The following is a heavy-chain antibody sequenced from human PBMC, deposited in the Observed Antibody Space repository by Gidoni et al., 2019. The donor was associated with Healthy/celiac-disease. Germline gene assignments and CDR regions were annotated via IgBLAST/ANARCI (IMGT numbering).Heavy chain of an antibody. D-gene: IGHD1-1*01. CDR2: ISGSGGST. J-gene: IGHJ5*02. CDR3: AKTTKASSFDH. V-gene: IGHV3-23*01. Sequence: EVQLLASGGGLVQPGGSLRLSCAALGFTFSSYAMSWVRQATGKGLEWGSAISGSGGSTYYADSVKGRFTISRDNSKNTLYLQINSLRAEETAVYYCAKTTKASSFDHWGQGTLVTVSS. CDR1: GFTFSSYA.